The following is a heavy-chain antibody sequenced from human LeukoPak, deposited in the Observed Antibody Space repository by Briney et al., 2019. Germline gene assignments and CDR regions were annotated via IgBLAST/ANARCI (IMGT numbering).Heavy chain of an antibody. D-gene: IGHD1-26*01. CDR2: IYYSGST. V-gene: IGHV4-59*12. Sequence: SETLSLTCTVSGGSISSYYWSWIRQPPGKGLEWIGYIYYSGSTNYNPSLKSRVTISVDTSKNQFSLKLSSVTAADTAVFYCARENSGSYREFDYWGQGTPVTVSS. CDR3: ARENSGSYREFDY. J-gene: IGHJ4*02. CDR1: GGSISSYY.